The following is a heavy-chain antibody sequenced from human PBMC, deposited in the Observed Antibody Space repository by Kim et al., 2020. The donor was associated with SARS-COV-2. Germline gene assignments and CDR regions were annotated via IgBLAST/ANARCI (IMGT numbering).Heavy chain of an antibody. Sequence: ASVKVSCKVSGYTLTELSMHWVRQAPGKGLEWMGGFDPEDGETIYAQKFQGRVTMTEDTSTDTAYMELSSLRSEDTAVYYCATDRLEAAAGMGPNGGGFDYWGQGTLVTVSS. V-gene: IGHV1-24*01. CDR1: GYTLTELS. D-gene: IGHD6-13*01. CDR2: FDPEDGET. J-gene: IGHJ4*02. CDR3: ATDRLEAAAGMGPNGGGFDY.